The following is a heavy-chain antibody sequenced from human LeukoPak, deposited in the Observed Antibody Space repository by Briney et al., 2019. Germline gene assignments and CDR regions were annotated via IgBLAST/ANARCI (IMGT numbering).Heavy chain of an antibody. V-gene: IGHV3-7*01. CDR1: GFTFSSYW. CDR2: IKQDGSEK. Sequence: GGSLRLSCAASGFTFSSYWMSWVRQAPGKGLEWVANIKQDGSEKYYVDSVKGRFTISRDNAKNSLYLQMNSLRAEDTAVYYCARDRGRDYGDYGIFDYWGQGTLVTVSS. D-gene: IGHD4-17*01. J-gene: IGHJ4*02. CDR3: ARDRGRDYGDYGIFDY.